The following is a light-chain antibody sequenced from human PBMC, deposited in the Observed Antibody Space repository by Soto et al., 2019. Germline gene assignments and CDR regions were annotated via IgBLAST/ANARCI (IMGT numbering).Light chain of an antibody. J-gene: IGKJ1*01. Sequence: DIQVTQSPSTLSASVGDGVTITCGASQSIGTWLAWYQQKPGKAPKLLIFDASTLESGVPSRFSGSGSGTDFTLTISSLQPDDFATYYCQQYSDSSGAFGQGTRVEIK. CDR1: QSIGTW. CDR3: QQYSDSSGA. CDR2: DAS. V-gene: IGKV1-5*01.